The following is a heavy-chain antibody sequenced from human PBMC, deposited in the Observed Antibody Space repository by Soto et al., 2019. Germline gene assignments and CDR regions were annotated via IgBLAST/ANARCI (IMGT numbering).Heavy chain of an antibody. V-gene: IGHV1-18*01. CDR2: ISAYNGNT. J-gene: IGHJ6*02. CDR3: ARVWDYGDPSXLXXXDX. CDR1: GYTFTSYG. Sequence: PWASVKVSCKASGYTFTSYGISWVRQAPGQGLEWMGWISAYNGNTNYAQKLQGXVTXTTDTXTSTAXXXXXXXXSXXXVVFYCARVWDYGDPSXLXXXDXWGQGXTVX. D-gene: IGHD4-17*01.